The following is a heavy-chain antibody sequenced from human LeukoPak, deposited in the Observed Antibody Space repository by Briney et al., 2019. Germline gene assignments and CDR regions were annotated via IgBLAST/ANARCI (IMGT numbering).Heavy chain of an antibody. CDR2: INHSGST. Sequence: SETLSLTCAVYGGSFSDYYWTWIRQPPGKGLEWLGDINHSGSTTYNSSLKSRDTISIDTSKNQFSLKLNSVTAADTAVYYCARRANDPVLPASTPFDSWGQGTLVTVSS. J-gene: IGHJ4*02. D-gene: IGHD2-2*01. V-gene: IGHV4-34*01. CDR1: GGSFSDYY. CDR3: ARRANDPVLPASTPFDS.